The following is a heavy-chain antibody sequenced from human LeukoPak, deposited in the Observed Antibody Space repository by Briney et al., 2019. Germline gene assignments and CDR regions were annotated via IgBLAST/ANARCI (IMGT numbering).Heavy chain of an antibody. J-gene: IGHJ4*02. CDR2: ISSSGSTI. D-gene: IGHD2-8*01. Sequence: GGSLRLSCAPSGFTFSDYYMSWIRQAPGKGLEWVSYISSSGSTIYYADSVKGRFTISRDNAKNSLYLQMNSLRAEDTAVYYCGRARRMLYEYTYFDYGGRGALLTVS. V-gene: IGHV3-11*04. CDR3: GRARRMLYEYTYFDY. CDR1: GFTFSDYY.